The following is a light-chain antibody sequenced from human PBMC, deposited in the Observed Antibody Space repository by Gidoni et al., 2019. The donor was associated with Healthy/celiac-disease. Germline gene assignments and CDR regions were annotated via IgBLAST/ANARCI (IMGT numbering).Light chain of an antibody. V-gene: IGKV1-39*01. CDR3: QQSYSTPYT. J-gene: IGKJ2*01. CDR1: QSISSY. Sequence: DIQMTQCPSSLSASVGDRVTITCRASQSISSYLNWYQQKPGIAPKLLIYAASSLQSWVPSRFSGSGAGTDFTLTISSLQPEDFATYYCQQSYSTPYTFGQGTKLEIK. CDR2: AAS.